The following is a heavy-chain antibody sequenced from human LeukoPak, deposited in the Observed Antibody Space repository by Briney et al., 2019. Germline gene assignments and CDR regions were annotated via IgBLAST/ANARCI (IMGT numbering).Heavy chain of an antibody. CDR2: IYYSGTT. Sequence: PWETLSLTCTVSGASISSSYWSWIRQPPGKGLEWIGYIYYSGTTKYNPSLKSRVTISVDTSKNQFSLKVNSVAAADTAVYYCARGQPQRYSSGWYVNWFDPWGQGTLVTVSS. J-gene: IGHJ5*02. CDR1: GASISSSY. CDR3: ARGQPQRYSSGWYVNWFDP. D-gene: IGHD6-19*01. V-gene: IGHV4-59*01.